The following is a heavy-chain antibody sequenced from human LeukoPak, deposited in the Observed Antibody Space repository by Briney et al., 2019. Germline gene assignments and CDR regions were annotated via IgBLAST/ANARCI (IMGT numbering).Heavy chain of an antibody. V-gene: IGHV3-74*01. CDR1: GYTFSSYG. CDR3: TRDTFGARDS. J-gene: IGHJ4*02. D-gene: IGHD3-10*01. Sequence: GGYLRLSCTASGYTFSSYGMHWVRLGPGEGLVWVSRINEDGSSTSYAESVRGRFTISRDNAKNTLYLQMNSLRAEDAAVYYCTRDTFGARDSWGQGTLVTVS. CDR2: INEDGSST.